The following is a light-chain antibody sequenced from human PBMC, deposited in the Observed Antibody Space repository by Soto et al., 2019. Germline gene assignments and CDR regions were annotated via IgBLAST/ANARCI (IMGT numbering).Light chain of an antibody. J-gene: IGKJ2*01. Sequence: EIVMTQSPLSLSVTPGEPASISCRSSQSLLHSNGNNYLDWYLQKPGQSPRVLIYLGSSRASGVPDRFSGSGSGTDFSLKISRVEAEDVGIYYCMQVRPPPYTFGQGPKLEIK. V-gene: IGKV2-28*01. CDR1: QSLLHSNGNNY. CDR3: MQVRPPPYT. CDR2: LGS.